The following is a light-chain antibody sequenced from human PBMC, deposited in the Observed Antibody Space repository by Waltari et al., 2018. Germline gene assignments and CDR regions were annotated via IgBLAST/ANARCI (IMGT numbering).Light chain of an antibody. CDR3: LLSYSGARWV. Sequence: QAVVTQEPSLTVSPGGTVTLTCGSSTGAVTSGHYPYWFQQKPGQAPRTRIYDTSNNPSWTPARFSGSLLGGKAALTLSGAQPEDEAEYYCLLSYSGARWVFAGGTKLTVL. CDR2: DTS. V-gene: IGLV7-46*01. J-gene: IGLJ3*02. CDR1: TGAVTSGHY.